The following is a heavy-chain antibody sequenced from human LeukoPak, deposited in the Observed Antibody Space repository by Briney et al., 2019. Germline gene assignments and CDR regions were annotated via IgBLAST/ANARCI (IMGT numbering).Heavy chain of an antibody. V-gene: IGHV3-48*03. J-gene: IGHJ5*02. CDR1: GFDLHTYE. CDR2: ITISGHTK. CDR3: ARGDPHADL. Sequence: GGSLRLSCAASGFDLHTYEMNWVRQALGKGLEWIADITISGHTKNYADSVKGRFTISRDSARTSLYLQTNSLRVEDTGVYFCARGDPHADLWGQGTLVTVSS.